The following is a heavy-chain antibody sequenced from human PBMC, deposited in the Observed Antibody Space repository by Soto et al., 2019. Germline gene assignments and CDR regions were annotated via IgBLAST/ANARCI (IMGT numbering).Heavy chain of an antibody. Sequence: QVQLQQWGAGLLKPSETLSLTCAVYGGSFSGYYWSWIRQPPGKGLEWIGEINNRGSTNYNPSLKSRVTISVDTSKNHFSLKLSSVTAADTAVYYCARYSSGWYTLGAFDIWGQGTMVTVSS. V-gene: IGHV4-34*01. CDR2: INNRGST. D-gene: IGHD6-19*01. J-gene: IGHJ3*02. CDR1: GGSFSGYY. CDR3: ARYSSGWYTLGAFDI.